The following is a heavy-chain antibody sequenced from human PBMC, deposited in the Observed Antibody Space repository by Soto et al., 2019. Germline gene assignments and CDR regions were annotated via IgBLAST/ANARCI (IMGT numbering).Heavy chain of an antibody. J-gene: IGHJ4*02. CDR2: ITPSSAFI. CDR3: ARGARASSVTTLSAY. V-gene: IGHV3-21*01. Sequence: PVGSLRLSCAASGFTFSTYSMHWVRQAPGRGLEWVSSITPSSAFIYYADSVEGRFTISRDNSQNSLYLQMNSLRAEDTAIYYCARGARASSVTTLSAYWGQGTLVTVSS. D-gene: IGHD4-17*01. CDR1: GFTFSTYS.